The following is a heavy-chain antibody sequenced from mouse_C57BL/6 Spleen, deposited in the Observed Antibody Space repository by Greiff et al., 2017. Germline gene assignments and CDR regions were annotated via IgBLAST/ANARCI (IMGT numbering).Heavy chain of an antibody. D-gene: IGHD1-1*01. J-gene: IGHJ2*01. CDR2: IYPGDGDT. Sequence: VKVVESGPELVKPGASVKISCKASGYAFSSSWMNWVKQRPGKGLEWIGRIYPGDGDTNYNGKFKGKATLTADKSSSTAYMQLSSLTSEDSAVYFCAREEITTVVANFDYWGQGTTLTVSS. V-gene: IGHV1-82*01. CDR1: GYAFSSSW. CDR3: AREEITTVVANFDY.